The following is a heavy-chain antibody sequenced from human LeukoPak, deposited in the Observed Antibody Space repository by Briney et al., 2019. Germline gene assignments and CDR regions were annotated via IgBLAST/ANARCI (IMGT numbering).Heavy chain of an antibody. V-gene: IGHV4-59*01. D-gene: IGHD3-10*01. CDR2: IYYSGST. CDR3: ARVGTYGSGSYLSWLDY. CDR1: GGSISSYY. J-gene: IGHJ4*02. Sequence: PSETLSLTCTVSGGSISSYYWSWIRQPPGKGLEWIGYIYYSGSTNYNPSLRSRVTISVDTSKNQFSLKLSSVTAADTAVYYCARVGTYGSGSYLSWLDYWGQGTLVTVSS.